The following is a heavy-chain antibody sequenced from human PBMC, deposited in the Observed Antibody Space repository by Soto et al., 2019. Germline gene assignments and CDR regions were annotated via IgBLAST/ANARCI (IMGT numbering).Heavy chain of an antibody. CDR2: INAGNGNT. CDR3: ARRSSWYYFDY. V-gene: IGHV1-3*05. Sequence: QVQLVQSGAEEKKPGASVKVSCKASGYTFTSYAMHWVRQAPGQRLEWMGWINAGNGNTKYSQTFQGRVTITRDTSASTAYMELSSLRSEDTAVYYCARRSSWYYFDYWGQGTLVTVSS. D-gene: IGHD6-13*01. CDR1: GYTFTSYA. J-gene: IGHJ4*02.